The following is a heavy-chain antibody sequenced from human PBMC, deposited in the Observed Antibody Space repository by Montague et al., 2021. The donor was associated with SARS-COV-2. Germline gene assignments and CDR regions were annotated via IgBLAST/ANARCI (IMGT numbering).Heavy chain of an antibody. V-gene: IGHV4-4*07. J-gene: IGHJ4*02. Sequence: LRLSCAASGFTFSEYHMTWIRQPAGKGLEWIGRIHTSGSTNYNXSLKSRVAISIDTSKDQFSLELSSVTAADTAVYYCASSHCGGDCYSGQGTLVTVSS. CDR2: IHTSGST. CDR1: GFTFSEYH. D-gene: IGHD2-21*02. CDR3: ASSHCGGDCY.